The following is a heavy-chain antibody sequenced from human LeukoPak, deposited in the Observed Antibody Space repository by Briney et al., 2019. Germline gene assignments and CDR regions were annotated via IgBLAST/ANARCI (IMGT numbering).Heavy chain of an antibody. Sequence: SVTLSLTCTVSGGSISSYYWSWIRQPAGKGLEWIGRIYTSGSTNYNPSRKSRVTMSVDPSKNPFSLKLNPVTASDTAVYYRAKESLGRGRHYYYDMDVWGKGTTVTVSS. CDR2: IYTSGST. D-gene: IGHD1-26*01. CDR1: GGSISSYY. J-gene: IGHJ6*03. V-gene: IGHV4-4*07. CDR3: AKESLGRGRHYYYDMDV.